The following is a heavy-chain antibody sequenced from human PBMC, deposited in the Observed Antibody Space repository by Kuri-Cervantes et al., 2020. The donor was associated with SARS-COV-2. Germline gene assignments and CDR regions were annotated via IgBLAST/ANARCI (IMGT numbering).Heavy chain of an antibody. D-gene: IGHD3-3*01. Sequence: ASVKVSCKASGYTFTSYYMHWVRQAPGQGLERMGIINPSGGSTSYAQKFQGRVTMTRDTSTSTVYMELSSLRSEDTAVYYCARVKYYDFWSGYSDEGAFDYWGQGTLVTVSS. CDR2: INPSGGST. J-gene: IGHJ4*02. V-gene: IGHV1-46*01. CDR3: ARVKYYDFWSGYSDEGAFDY. CDR1: GYTFTSYY.